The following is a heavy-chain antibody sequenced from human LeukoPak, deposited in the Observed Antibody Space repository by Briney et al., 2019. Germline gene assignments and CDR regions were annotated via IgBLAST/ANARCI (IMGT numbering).Heavy chain of an antibody. D-gene: IGHD2-15*01. V-gene: IGHV4-39*07. Sequence: SETLSLTCTVSGGSISSSSYYWGWIRQPPGKGLEWIGSIYSGSTYYNPSLKSRVTISVDTSKNQFSLKLSSVTAADTAVYYCARGRGGSCYFWGQGTLVTVSS. CDR1: GGSISSSSYY. J-gene: IGHJ4*02. CDR3: ARGRGGSCYF. CDR2: IYSGST.